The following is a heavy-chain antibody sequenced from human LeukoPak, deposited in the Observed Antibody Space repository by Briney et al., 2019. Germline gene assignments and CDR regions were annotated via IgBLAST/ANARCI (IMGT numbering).Heavy chain of an antibody. D-gene: IGHD6-13*01. CDR3: ARDDEGAQLAFYYYYYYMDV. CDR1: GFTFSSYS. J-gene: IGHJ6*03. V-gene: IGHV3-21*01. CDR2: ISSSSSYI. Sequence: GGSLRLSCAASGFTFSSYSMNWVRQAPGKGLEWVSSISSSSSYIYYADSVKGRFTISRDNAKHSLYLQMNSLRAEDTAVYYCARDDEGAQLAFYYYYYYMDVWGKGTTVTVSS.